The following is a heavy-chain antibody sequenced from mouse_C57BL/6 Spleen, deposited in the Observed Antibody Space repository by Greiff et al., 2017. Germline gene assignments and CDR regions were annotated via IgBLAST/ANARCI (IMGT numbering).Heavy chain of an antibody. CDR3: ARSYSSYYAMDY. D-gene: IGHD2-5*01. V-gene: IGHV1-63*01. CDR2: IYPGGGYT. Sequence: QVQLKESGAELVRPGTSVKMSCKASGYTFTNYWIGWAKQRPGHGLEWIGDIYPGGGYTNYNEKFKGKATLTADKSSSTAYMQFSSLTSEDSAIYYCARSYSSYYAMDYWGQGTSVTVSS. J-gene: IGHJ4*01. CDR1: GYTFTNYW.